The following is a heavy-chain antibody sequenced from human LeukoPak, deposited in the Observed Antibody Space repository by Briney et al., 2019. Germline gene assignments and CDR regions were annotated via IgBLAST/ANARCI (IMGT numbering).Heavy chain of an antibody. J-gene: IGHJ4*02. CDR2: IYPGDSDT. D-gene: IGHD6-13*01. Sequence: GESLKISCKASGYSFTNYWIGWVRQMPGKGLEWMGIIYPGDSDTRYSPSFQGQVTISADKSISTAYLQWGSLKASDTAMYYCARPDLAAAGIFDYWGQGTLVTVSS. CDR3: ARPDLAAAGIFDY. CDR1: GYSFTNYW. V-gene: IGHV5-51*01.